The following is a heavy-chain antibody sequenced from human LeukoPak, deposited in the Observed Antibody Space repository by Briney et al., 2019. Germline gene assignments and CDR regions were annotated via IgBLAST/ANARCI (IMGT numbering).Heavy chain of an antibody. CDR3: ASHDYAEAPFDY. Sequence: SETLSLTCTVSGASISRYYWSWIRHPPGEGLEWIGYMYYTGSTNYNPSLKSRVIISVDTSKNQFSLKLTSVTAADTAVYFCASHDYAEAPFDYWGQGALVTVSA. J-gene: IGHJ4*02. V-gene: IGHV4-59*08. CDR1: GASISRYY. D-gene: IGHD4-17*01. CDR2: MYYTGST.